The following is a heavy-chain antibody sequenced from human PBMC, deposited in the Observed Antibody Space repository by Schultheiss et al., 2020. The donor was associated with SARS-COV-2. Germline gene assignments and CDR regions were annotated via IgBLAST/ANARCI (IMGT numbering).Heavy chain of an antibody. D-gene: IGHD5-18*01. V-gene: IGHV3-30*01. CDR1: GFTFSSYA. CDR2: ISYDGSNK. CDR3: ARVAGIQLWFFYFDY. Sequence: GGSLSLSCAASGFTFSSYAMHWVRQAPGKGLEWVAVISYDGSNKYYADSVKGRFTISRDNSKNTLYLQMNSLRAEDTAVYYCARVAGIQLWFFYFDYWGQGTLVTVSS. J-gene: IGHJ4*02.